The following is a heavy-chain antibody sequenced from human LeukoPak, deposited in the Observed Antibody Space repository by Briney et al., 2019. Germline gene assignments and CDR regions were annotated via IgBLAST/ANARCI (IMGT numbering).Heavy chain of an antibody. J-gene: IGHJ6*03. D-gene: IGHD3-16*02. CDR2: IIRSGGST. CDR1: GVTFINFS. Sequence: GGCLRLSCAASGVTFINFSLTWVRQAAGKGLEWGSSIIRSGGSTDYADSVQGRFTLPRDPSNHPQYLQLNRLRAEDTALYYRAPAWPYLISFGGLIVNPAAWGKATTVIDSS. CDR3: APAWPYLISFGGLIVNPAA. V-gene: IGHV3-23*01.